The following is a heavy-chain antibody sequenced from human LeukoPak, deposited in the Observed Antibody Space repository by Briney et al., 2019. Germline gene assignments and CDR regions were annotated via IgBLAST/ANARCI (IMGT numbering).Heavy chain of an antibody. CDR2: INHSGSTT. V-gene: IGHV4-34*01. D-gene: IGHD5-12*01. CDR1: GESFSGYY. Sequence: SETLSLTCAVYGESFSGYYWNWIRQPPGKGLEWIGEINHSGSTTNHNPSLKSRVTMSVDTSKNQFSLKMTSVTAADTAVYYCAGKSGYARDYWGQGTLVIVSS. CDR3: AGKSGYARDY. J-gene: IGHJ4*02.